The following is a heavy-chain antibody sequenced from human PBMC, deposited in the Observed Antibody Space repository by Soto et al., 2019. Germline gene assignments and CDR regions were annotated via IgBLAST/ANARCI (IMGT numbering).Heavy chain of an antibody. J-gene: IGHJ3*01. D-gene: IGHD3-10*01. CDR3: ARDEGVQLTVRGFDL. CDR2: ISTDETYT. CDR1: GFTFNSYW. V-gene: IGHV3-74*03. Sequence: EMQLVESGGGLVQPGGSQRLSCAASGFTFNSYWMHWVRQVPGKGLEWVSRISTDETYTAYADSVKGRFTISRDNAKNTLYLHRTGLRVDDSAVYFCARDEGVQLTVRGFDLWAQGTKVTVSS.